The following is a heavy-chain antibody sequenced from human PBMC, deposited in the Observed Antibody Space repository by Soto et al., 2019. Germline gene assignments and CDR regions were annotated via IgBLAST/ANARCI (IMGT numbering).Heavy chain of an antibody. CDR1: GYTFTSYD. Sequence: ASVKVSCKASGYTFTSYDINWVRQATGQGLEWMGWMNPNSGNTGYAQKFQGRVTMTRNTSISTAYMELSSLRSEDTAVYYCARAPLMYSSSWYWFDPWGQGTLVTVSS. D-gene: IGHD6-13*01. J-gene: IGHJ5*02. CDR2: MNPNSGNT. CDR3: ARAPLMYSSSWYWFDP. V-gene: IGHV1-8*01.